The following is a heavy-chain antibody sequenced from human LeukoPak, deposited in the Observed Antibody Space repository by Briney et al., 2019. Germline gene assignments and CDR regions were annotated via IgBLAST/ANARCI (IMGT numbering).Heavy chain of an antibody. D-gene: IGHD2-2*01. Sequence: PSETLSLTCTVSGDSISSSSYYWGWIRQPPGKELEGIVSIYYSGSTYYNPSLKSRVTISVDTSQHQLTLSLGSLTAAATAACDCASLRPKSVPAGGPASFQHWGQGPLVPVS. V-gene: IGHV4-39*01. J-gene: IGHJ1*01. CDR2: IYYSGST. CDR1: GDSISSSSYY. CDR3: ASLRPKSVPAGGPASFQH.